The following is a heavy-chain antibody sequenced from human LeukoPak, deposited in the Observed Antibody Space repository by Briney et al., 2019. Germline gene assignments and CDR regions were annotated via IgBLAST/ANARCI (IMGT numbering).Heavy chain of an antibody. D-gene: IGHD3-22*01. V-gene: IGHV1-2*02. J-gene: IGHJ4*02. CDR1: GYTFTSFY. CDR3: ARDPTRVFYYDSSPSGY. CDR2: INPNSGGT. Sequence: GASVKVSCKASGYTFTSFYMHWVRQAPGQGLEWMGWINPNSGGTNYAQKLQGRVTMTRDTSISTAYMELSRLRSDDTAVYYCARDPTRVFYYDSSPSGYWGQGTLVTVSS.